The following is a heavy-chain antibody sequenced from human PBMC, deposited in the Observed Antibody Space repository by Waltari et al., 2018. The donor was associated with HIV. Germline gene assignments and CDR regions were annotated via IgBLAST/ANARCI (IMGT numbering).Heavy chain of an antibody. Sequence: QRVASGGGRVKRGGSVSLSCAAAGPNFRNDNMSGVRQAPGKGLEWVSSISSTSSHIFYAISVSGRFTISRDNSKNSLYLQMKSLTADDTAVYYCATDLLDFWGQGTLVIVSS. CDR3: ATDLLDF. V-gene: IGHV3-21*01. CDR1: GPNFRNDN. J-gene: IGHJ4*02. CDR2: ISSTSSHI.